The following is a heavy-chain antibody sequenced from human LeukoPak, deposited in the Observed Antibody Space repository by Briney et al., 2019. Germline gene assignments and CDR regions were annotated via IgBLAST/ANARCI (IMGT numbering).Heavy chain of an antibody. CDR1: GYSITSGYY. CDR2: IYHSGST. V-gene: IGHV4-38-2*01. J-gene: IGHJ4*02. CDR3: ASYPGYYDSSGYYSTDYFDY. D-gene: IGHD3-22*01. Sequence: PETLSLTCAVSGYSITSGYYWGWSRRPPEERLEWIGIIYHSGSTYYNPSLKSRVTISVDTSKNQCSLNLSSGTAEDTAVYDCASYPGYYDSSGYYSTDYFDYWGQRTLVTVSS.